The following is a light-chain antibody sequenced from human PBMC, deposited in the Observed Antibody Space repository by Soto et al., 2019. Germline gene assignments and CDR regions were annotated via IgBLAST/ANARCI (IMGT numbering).Light chain of an antibody. CDR2: DAF. CDR1: HSISSW. V-gene: IGKV1-5*01. Sequence: DIQMTQSPSTLSASVGDRVTITCRASHSISSWLAWYQQKAGKAPKLLIYDAFSLESRVPSRFSGSGPGTEFTLTISRLQPDDFATYYCQQYNSFPWTFGQGTKVEIK. J-gene: IGKJ1*01. CDR3: QQYNSFPWT.